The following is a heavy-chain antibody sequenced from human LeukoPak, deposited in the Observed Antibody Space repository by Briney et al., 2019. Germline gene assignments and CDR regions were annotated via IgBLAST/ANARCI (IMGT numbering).Heavy chain of an antibody. CDR3: VRLFGGVTTFDY. V-gene: IGHV3-7*01. CDR1: GFSFSTFW. D-gene: IGHD4-17*01. CDR2: INPDGSQQ. J-gene: IGHJ4*02. Sequence: GGSLRLSCAASGFSFSTFWMSWVRQGPGKGLKWGATINPDGSQQYYVDSVRGRFTLSRDNAKDSLYLQMNSLSADDTAVYFCVRLFGGVTTFDYWGQGTLVTVSS.